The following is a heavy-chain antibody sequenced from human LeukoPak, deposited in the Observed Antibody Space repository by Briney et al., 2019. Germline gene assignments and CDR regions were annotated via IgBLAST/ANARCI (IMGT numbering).Heavy chain of an antibody. J-gene: IGHJ6*02. D-gene: IGHD6-19*01. CDR3: AMGGYSSGWYYYYYYGMDV. Sequence: ASVKVSCKASGYTFTGYYMHWVRQAPGQGLEWMGWINPNSGGTNYAQKFQGRVTMTRDTSISTAYMELSRLRSDDTAVYYCAMGGYSSGWYYYYYYGMDVWGQGTTVTVSS. CDR2: INPNSGGT. V-gene: IGHV1-2*02. CDR1: GYTFTGYY.